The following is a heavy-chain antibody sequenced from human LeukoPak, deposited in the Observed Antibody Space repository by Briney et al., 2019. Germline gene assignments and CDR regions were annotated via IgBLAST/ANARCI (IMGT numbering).Heavy chain of an antibody. Sequence: PGGSLRLSCEASGFTFNDYYMSWIRQAPGKGLEWVSFITSSGTTKYYADSVRGRFTISRDNAKNSLYLYMNSLRDDDTAVYYCAIQMTMIVVVPDFDYWGQGALVTVSA. CDR1: GFTFNDYY. J-gene: IGHJ4*02. CDR2: ITSSGTTK. D-gene: IGHD3-22*01. CDR3: AIQMTMIVVVPDFDY. V-gene: IGHV3-11*04.